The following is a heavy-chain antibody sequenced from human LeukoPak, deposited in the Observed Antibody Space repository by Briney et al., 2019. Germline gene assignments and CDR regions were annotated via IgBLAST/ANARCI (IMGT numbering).Heavy chain of an antibody. V-gene: IGHV4-34*01. CDR2: INHSGST. D-gene: IGHD6-19*01. J-gene: IGHJ4*02. CDR1: GGSFSGYY. CDR3: ARRHSSGWFYY. Sequence: SETLSLTCAVYGGSFSGYYWSWIRQPPGKGLEWIGEINHSGSTSYNPSLKSRVTISVDTSKNQFSLKVNSVTAADTAVYYCARRHSSGWFYYWGQGTLVTVPS.